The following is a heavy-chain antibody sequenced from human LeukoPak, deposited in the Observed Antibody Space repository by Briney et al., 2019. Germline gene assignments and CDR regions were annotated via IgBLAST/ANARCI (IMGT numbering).Heavy chain of an antibody. Sequence: GGSLRLSCAASGFTFSSYGMHWVRQAPGKGLEWVSGISWNSGSIGYADSVKGRFTISRDNAKNSLYLQMNSLRAEDTALYYCAKDISRGAAGPYNWFDPWGQGTLVTVSS. D-gene: IGHD6-13*01. CDR1: GFTFSSYG. V-gene: IGHV3-9*01. J-gene: IGHJ5*02. CDR3: AKDISRGAAGPYNWFDP. CDR2: ISWNSGSI.